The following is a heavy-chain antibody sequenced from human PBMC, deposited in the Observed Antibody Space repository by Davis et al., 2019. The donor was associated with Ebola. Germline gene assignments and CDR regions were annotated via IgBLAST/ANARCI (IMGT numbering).Heavy chain of an antibody. CDR1: GFTFSSHG. V-gene: IGHV3-30*03. CDR2: ISYDGGNP. Sequence: GGSLRLSCAASGFTFSSHGMHWVRQAPGKGLEWVAVISYDGGNPFHADSVRGRFTMSRDSAKNSLYLQMNSLRAEDTAVYYCSTAFNSVTDVFDTWGQGTMVTVSS. J-gene: IGHJ3*02. D-gene: IGHD4-17*01. CDR3: STAFNSVTDVFDT.